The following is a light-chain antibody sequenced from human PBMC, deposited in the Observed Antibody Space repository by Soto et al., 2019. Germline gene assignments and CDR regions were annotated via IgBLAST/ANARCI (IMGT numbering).Light chain of an antibody. CDR1: KSVSSN. V-gene: IGKV3-15*01. Sequence: EIVMTQSPATLSVAPGERATLSCRASKSVSSNLAWYQHKPGQAPRLLTYGASTRATGIPARFSGSGSGTEFTLTISSLQPEDFAVYYCQQYYNWPRTFGQGTKVEIK. CDR2: GAS. CDR3: QQYYNWPRT. J-gene: IGKJ1*01.